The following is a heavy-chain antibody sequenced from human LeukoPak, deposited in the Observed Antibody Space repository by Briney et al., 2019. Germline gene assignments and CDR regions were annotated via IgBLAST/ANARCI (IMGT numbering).Heavy chain of an antibody. CDR1: GFTFSDYN. V-gene: IGHV3-11*01. J-gene: IGHJ3*02. CDR3: ARGRARITMIVVPRHSRAFDI. Sequence: PGGSLRLSCAASGFTFSDYNMRWIRQAPGKGLEWVSFISRNGSTKYYADSVKGRFTISRDNAKNSLFLQMNSLRAEDTAVYYCARGRARITMIVVPRHSRAFDIWGQGTMVTVSS. D-gene: IGHD3-22*01. CDR2: ISRNGSTK.